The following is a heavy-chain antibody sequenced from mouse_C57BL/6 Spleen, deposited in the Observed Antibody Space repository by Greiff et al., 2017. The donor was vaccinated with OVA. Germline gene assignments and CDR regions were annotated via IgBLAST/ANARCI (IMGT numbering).Heavy chain of an antibody. CDR1: GFTFSDYE. V-gene: IGHV5-17*01. J-gene: IGHJ2*01. CDR2: ISSGSSTI. Sequence: EVQLQESGGNLVKPGGSLKLSCAASGFTFSDYEMHWVRQAPEKGLEWVAYISSGSSTIYYADTVKGRFTISRDNAKNTLFLQMTSLRSEDTAMYYCARNPHFDYWGQGTTLTVSS. CDR3: ARNPHFDY.